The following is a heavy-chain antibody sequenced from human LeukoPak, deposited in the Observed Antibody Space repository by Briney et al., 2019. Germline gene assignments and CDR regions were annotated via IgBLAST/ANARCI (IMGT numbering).Heavy chain of an antibody. CDR1: GGSLSGYY. D-gene: IGHD6-19*01. Sequence: SETLSLTCAVYGGSLSGYYWNWIRQAPGKGLEWIGEINHSGSTNYNPSLKSRVTISVDTSKNQFSLKLDSVTAADTAVYYCAKGTSSGWYYFDYWGQGTLVTVSS. CDR3: AKGTSSGWYYFDY. V-gene: IGHV4-34*01. J-gene: IGHJ4*02. CDR2: INHSGST.